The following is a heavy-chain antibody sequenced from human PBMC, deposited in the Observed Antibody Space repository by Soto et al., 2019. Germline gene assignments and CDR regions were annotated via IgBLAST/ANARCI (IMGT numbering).Heavy chain of an antibody. CDR2: IYFDGITT. J-gene: IGHJ4*02. CDR1: GFTFNTHW. Sequence: EVQLVESGGGVVQPGGSLRLSCTASGFTFNTHWMHWVRQAPGKGLVWVSRIYFDGITTNYADSVKGRLTVCRDNAKNTVNLHVNTLRDEDTAVYYCARGGAMGVDYWGQGTLVTVSS. CDR3: ARGGAMGVDY. D-gene: IGHD1-26*01. V-gene: IGHV3-74*01.